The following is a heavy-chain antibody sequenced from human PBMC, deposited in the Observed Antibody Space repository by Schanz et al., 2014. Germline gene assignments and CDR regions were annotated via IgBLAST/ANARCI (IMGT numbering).Heavy chain of an antibody. CDR2: ISGSGGST. Sequence: EVRLVDSGGGLVQPGGSLRLSCAASGFTFSSYAMSWVRQAPGKGLEWVSGISGSGGSTYYADSVKGRFTISRDNSKNTLYLQMNSLRAEDTAVYYCAKDLLYGAPMPLNHLDYWGQGTLVTVSS. J-gene: IGHJ4*02. CDR3: AKDLLYGAPMPLNHLDY. V-gene: IGHV3-23*04. CDR1: GFTFSSYA. D-gene: IGHD2-2*01.